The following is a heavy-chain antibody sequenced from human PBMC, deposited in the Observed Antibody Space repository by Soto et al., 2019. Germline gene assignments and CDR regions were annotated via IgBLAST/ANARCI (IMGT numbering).Heavy chain of an antibody. CDR1: GGSISSYY. Sequence: SETLSLTCTASGGSISSYYWSWIRQPPGKGLEWIGYIYYSGSTNYNPSLKSRVTISVDTSKNQFSLKLSSVTAADTAVYYCARVTILYYFDYWGQGTLVTVSS. D-gene: IGHD3-3*01. CDR2: IYYSGST. V-gene: IGHV4-59*01. J-gene: IGHJ4*02. CDR3: ARVTILYYFDY.